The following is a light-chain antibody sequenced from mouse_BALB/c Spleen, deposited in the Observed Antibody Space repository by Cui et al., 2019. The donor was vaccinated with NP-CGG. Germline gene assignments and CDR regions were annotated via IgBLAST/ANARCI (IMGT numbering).Light chain of an antibody. CDR1: TGAITTSNY. J-gene: IGLJ1*01. CDR3: ALWYSNHWV. Sequence: QAAVPQESALTTSPGETVTLTCRSSTGAITTSNYANWVQEKPDHLFTGLIGGTNNRAPGVPARFSGSLIGDKAALTITGTQTEDEAIYFCALWYSNHWVFGGGTKLTVL. V-gene: IGLV1*01. CDR2: GTN.